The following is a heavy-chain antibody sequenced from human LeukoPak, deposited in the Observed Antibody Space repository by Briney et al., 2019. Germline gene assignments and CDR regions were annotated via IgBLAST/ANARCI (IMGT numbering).Heavy chain of an antibody. CDR2: ISASNGYT. V-gene: IGHV1-18*01. J-gene: IGHJ3*02. Sequence: ASVKVSCKTSGYTFTNYGVSWVRQAPGQGLEWMGWISASNGYTNYAQKLQGRITMTTDTSTSTAYMELRSLRSDDTAVYYCARARLVGSGYHDAFDIWGQGTMVTVSS. CDR1: GYTFTNYG. CDR3: ARARLVGSGYHDAFDI. D-gene: IGHD3-22*01.